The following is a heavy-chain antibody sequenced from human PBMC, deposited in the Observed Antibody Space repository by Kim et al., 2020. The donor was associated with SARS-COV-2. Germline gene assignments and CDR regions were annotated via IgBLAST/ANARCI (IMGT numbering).Heavy chain of an antibody. V-gene: IGHV3-33*06. CDR1: GFTFSSYG. D-gene: IGHD3-10*01. CDR2: IWFDGTNK. CDR3: AKETKAELRGTYNMDV. Sequence: GGSLRLSCAASGFTFSSYGMHWVRQAPGKGLEWVAVIWFDGTNKYYADSVKGRFTISRDNSKNTLFLHMNSLRAEDTALYYCAKETKAELRGTYNMDVWGQGTTVTVSS. J-gene: IGHJ6*02.